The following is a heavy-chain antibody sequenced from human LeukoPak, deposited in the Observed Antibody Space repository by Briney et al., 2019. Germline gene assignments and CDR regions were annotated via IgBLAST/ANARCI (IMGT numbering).Heavy chain of an antibody. CDR3: ERGVAVVPATHYYFDY. J-gene: IGHJ4*02. CDR2: IYYSGST. V-gene: IGHV4-39*01. D-gene: IGHD2-2*01. Sequence: SETLSLTCTVSGDSISSRGYYWVWIRQPPGKGLEWIGSIYYSGSTYYNPSLKSRVTISVDTSKNQFSLKLSSVTAADTAGYYCERGVAVVPATHYYFDYWGQGSLVTVSS. CDR1: GDSISSRGYY.